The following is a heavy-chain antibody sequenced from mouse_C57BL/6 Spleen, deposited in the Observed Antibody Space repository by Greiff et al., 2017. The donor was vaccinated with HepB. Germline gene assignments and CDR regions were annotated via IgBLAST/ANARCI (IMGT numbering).Heavy chain of an antibody. CDR3: ARSDYDYDCDY. V-gene: IGHV1-64*01. D-gene: IGHD2-4*01. J-gene: IGHJ2*01. CDR1: GYTFTSYW. CDR2: IHPNSGST. Sequence: VQLQQPGAELVKPGASVKLSCKASGYTFTSYWMHWVKQRPGQGLEWIGMIHPNSGSTNYNEKFESKATLTVDKSSSTAYMQLSSLTSEDSAVYYCARSDYDYDCDYWGQGTTLTVSS.